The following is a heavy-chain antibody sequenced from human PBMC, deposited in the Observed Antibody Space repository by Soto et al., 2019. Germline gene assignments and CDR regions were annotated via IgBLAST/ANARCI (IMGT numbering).Heavy chain of an antibody. D-gene: IGHD2-15*01. V-gene: IGHV3-74*01. Sequence: EVQLVESGGGLVQPGGSLRLSCAASGFTFSNYWMHWVRQAPGKGLVWVSRIINDGSGTSCADSVKGRFTISRDNAKNTLYLQMNTLRAEDTAVYYCARGAGWHCSGDSCYTGSFDYWGQGTLVTVSS. CDR3: ARGAGWHCSGDSCYTGSFDY. J-gene: IGHJ4*02. CDR1: GFTFSNYW. CDR2: IINDGSGT.